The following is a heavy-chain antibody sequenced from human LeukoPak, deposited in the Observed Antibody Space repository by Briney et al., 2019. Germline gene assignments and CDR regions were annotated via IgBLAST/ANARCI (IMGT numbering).Heavy chain of an antibody. CDR1: GLSFNNAW. CDR2: IRAKTNGGTT. J-gene: IGHJ4*02. Sequence: PGGSLRLSCEASGLSFNNAWMTWVRQAPGKGLQWVGRIRAKTNGGTTDYTAPVKGRFIISRDDSQSTLYLQMNSLKTEDTAVYYCTTAFHPGTTFSDYWGQGTLVTVSS. D-gene: IGHD4-17*01. CDR3: TTAFHPGTTFSDY. V-gene: IGHV3-15*01.